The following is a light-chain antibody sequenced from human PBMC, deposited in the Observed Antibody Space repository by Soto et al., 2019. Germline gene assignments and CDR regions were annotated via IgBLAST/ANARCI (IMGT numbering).Light chain of an antibody. Sequence: EIVMTQYPATLSVSPGERATLSCSASQSVSRDLAWYQQNPGQAPRLLIYDISTRATGIPTRFSGSGSGTQFTLTIRRLQSDDFADDYWKQDNDWPLTFGGGTKFEIK. V-gene: IGKV3D-15*01. J-gene: IGKJ4*01. CDR1: QSVSRD. CDR3: KQDNDWPLT. CDR2: DIS.